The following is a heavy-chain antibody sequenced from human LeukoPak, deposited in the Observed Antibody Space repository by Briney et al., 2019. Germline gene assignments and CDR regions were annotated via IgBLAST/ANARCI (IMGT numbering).Heavy chain of an antibody. CDR1: RFTFSNYW. Sequence: GGSLRLSCAASRFTFSNYWMSWVRQAPGKGLEWVANIKEDGSETYYVDSVKGRFTISRDNAKNSLYLQINSLRVEDTAVYYCARDRYASIWGQGTMVTVSS. CDR3: ARDRYASI. D-gene: IGHD2-2*01. V-gene: IGHV3-7*01. J-gene: IGHJ3*02. CDR2: IKEDGSET.